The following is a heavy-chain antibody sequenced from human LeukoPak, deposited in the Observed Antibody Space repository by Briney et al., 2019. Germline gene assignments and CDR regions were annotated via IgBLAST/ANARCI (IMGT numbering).Heavy chain of an antibody. CDR1: GGSIINYY. Sequence: SETLSLTCSVSGGSIINYYWNWIRQPAGKGLEWIGRVHASGATRYNPSFRSRVTMSADTSDNQLSLRLTSVTAADTAVYFCVRDQSGSGGHNNDAFDIWGQGTMVTVSS. J-gene: IGHJ3*02. D-gene: IGHD3-16*01. V-gene: IGHV4-4*07. CDR3: VRDQSGSGGHNNDAFDI. CDR2: VHASGAT.